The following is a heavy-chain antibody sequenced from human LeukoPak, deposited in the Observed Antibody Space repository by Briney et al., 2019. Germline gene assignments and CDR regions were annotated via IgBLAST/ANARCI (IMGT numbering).Heavy chain of an antibody. Sequence: GASVKVSCKASGGTFSSYAISWVRQAPGQGLEWMGGIIPIFGTANYAQKFQGRVTITADESTSTAYMELSSLRSEDTAVYYCAFTYCGGDCLPGPLDYWGQGTLVTVSS. D-gene: IGHD2-21*01. J-gene: IGHJ4*02. V-gene: IGHV1-69*13. CDR1: GGTFSSYA. CDR3: AFTYCGGDCLPGPLDY. CDR2: IIPIFGTA.